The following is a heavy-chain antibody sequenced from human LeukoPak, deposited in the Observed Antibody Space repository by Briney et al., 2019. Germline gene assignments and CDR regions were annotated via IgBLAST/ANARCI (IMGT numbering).Heavy chain of an antibody. J-gene: IGHJ6*02. CDR1: GFSFSSYA. V-gene: IGHV3-23*01. D-gene: IGHD3-10*01. CDR2: ISSTGGST. Sequence: GGSLRLSCAASGFSFSSYAMNWVRQAPGKGLEWVSTISSTGGSTYYADSVKGRFTISRDNSKNTLYLQMNSLRAEDTAVYYCAKDRGSGGWPNYYYYGMDVWGQGTTVTVSS. CDR3: AKDRGSGGWPNYYYYGMDV.